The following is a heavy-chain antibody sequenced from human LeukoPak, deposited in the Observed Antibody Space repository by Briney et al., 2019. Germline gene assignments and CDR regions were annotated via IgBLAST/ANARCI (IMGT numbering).Heavy chain of an antibody. CDR2: ISYDGSNK. CDR3: AKGGASFVFDI. V-gene: IGHV3-30*18. Sequence: GGSLRLSCAASGFTFSSYGMHWVRQAPGKGLEWVAVISYDGSNKYYADSVKGRFTIPRDNSKDTLYLQMNSLRAEDTAVYYCAKGGASFVFDIWGQGTMVTVSS. CDR1: GFTFSSYG. J-gene: IGHJ3*02. D-gene: IGHD2-15*01.